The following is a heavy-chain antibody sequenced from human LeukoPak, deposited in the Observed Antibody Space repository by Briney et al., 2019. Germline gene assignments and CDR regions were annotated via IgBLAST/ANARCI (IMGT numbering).Heavy chain of an antibody. J-gene: IGHJ4*02. CDR2: IRSTSSTI. CDR3: ARSYSFDY. D-gene: IGHD2-21*01. CDR1: GFTFSSYA. V-gene: IGHV3-48*02. Sequence: GGSLRLSCAASGFTFSSYAMNWVRQAPGKGLEWFSYIRSTSSTIYHADSVKGRFTISRDNAKNSLYLQMNCLRDEDTAEYYCARSYSFDYWGQGTLVTVSS.